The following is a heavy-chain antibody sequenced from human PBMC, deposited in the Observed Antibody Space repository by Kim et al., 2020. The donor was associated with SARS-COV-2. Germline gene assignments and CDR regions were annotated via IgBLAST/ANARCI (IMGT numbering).Heavy chain of an antibody. D-gene: IGHD3-10*01. CDR2: ISAYNGNT. Sequence: ASVKVSCKASGYTFTSYGISWVRQAPGQGLEWMGWISAYNGNTNYAQKLQGRVTMTTDTSTSTAYMELRSLRSDDTAVYYCARERGDMVRGVINQYYYYYYGMDVWGQGTTVTVSS. CDR1: GYTFTSYG. CDR3: ARERGDMVRGVINQYYYYYYGMDV. J-gene: IGHJ6*02. V-gene: IGHV1-18*01.